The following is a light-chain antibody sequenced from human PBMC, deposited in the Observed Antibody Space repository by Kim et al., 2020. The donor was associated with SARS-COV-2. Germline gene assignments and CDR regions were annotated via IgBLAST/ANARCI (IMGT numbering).Light chain of an antibody. CDR2: TAS. V-gene: IGKV1-39*01. CDR3: QQSYVTPRT. J-gene: IGKJ1*01. Sequence: DIEMTQSPSSLSASVGDSVTITCRTSQTISNYLNWYQQKPGKAPKLLIFTASSLQSGVPSRFSGRASETDFTLTITSLQPEDFATYYCQQSYVTPRTFGQETKVDIK. CDR1: QTISNY.